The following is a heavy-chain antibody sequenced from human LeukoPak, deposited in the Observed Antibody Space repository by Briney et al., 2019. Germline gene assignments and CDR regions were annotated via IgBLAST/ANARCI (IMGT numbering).Heavy chain of an antibody. J-gene: IGHJ3*02. CDR1: GFPFSSFW. CDR2: INQDESDK. D-gene: IGHD2-15*01. CDR3: SSPPGRAYDI. V-gene: IGHV3-7*01. Sequence: PGGSLRLSCVASGFPFSSFWMSWVRQAPGKGLEWVGWINQDESDKQYVDSVKGRFTISRDNAKNSIYLQMNSLRAEDTAVYYCSSPPGRAYDIWGQGTMVTVSS.